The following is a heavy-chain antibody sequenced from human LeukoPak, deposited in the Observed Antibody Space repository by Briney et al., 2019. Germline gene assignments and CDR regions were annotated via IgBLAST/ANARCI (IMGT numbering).Heavy chain of an antibody. CDR2: VNHSGYT. CDR1: GVSFSTYY. V-gene: IGHV4-34*01. Sequence: SETLSLTCDVSGVSFSTYYWSWIRQSPEKGLEWIGEVNHSGYTNYNPSLKGRVTISVDTSKNQFSLKLSSVTAADTAVYYCTRQLYGSDYWGQGTLVTVSS. CDR3: TRQLYGSDY. J-gene: IGHJ4*02. D-gene: IGHD4-17*01.